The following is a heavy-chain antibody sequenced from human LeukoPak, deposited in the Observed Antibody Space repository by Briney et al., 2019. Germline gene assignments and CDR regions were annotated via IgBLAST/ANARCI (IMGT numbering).Heavy chain of an antibody. J-gene: IGHJ4*02. CDR2: ITYSGST. V-gene: IGHV4-59*01. CDR3: ARDRGSSGNNYYFDY. Sequence: PSETLSLTCTVSGGPISSYYWSWIRQPPGKGLEWIGYITYSGSTNYNPSLENRVTISLDTSKNQFSLKLTSVTAADTAVYYCARDRGSSGNNYYFDYWGQGTLVTASS. CDR1: GGPISSYY. D-gene: IGHD6-19*01.